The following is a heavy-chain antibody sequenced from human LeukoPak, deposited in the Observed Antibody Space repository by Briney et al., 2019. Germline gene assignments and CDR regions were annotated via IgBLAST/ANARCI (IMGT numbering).Heavy chain of an antibody. J-gene: IGHJ4*02. CDR3: GLGGYYDSSSFDY. V-gene: IGHV5-51*01. Sequence: GESLKISCKGPGYSFTSYSTGRVRQMPGKGLEWMGIIYPGDSDTRYSPSFQGQVTISADKSISTAYLQWSSLKASDTAMYYCGLGGYYDSSSFDYWGQGTLVTVSS. D-gene: IGHD3-22*01. CDR2: IYPGDSDT. CDR1: GYSFTSYS.